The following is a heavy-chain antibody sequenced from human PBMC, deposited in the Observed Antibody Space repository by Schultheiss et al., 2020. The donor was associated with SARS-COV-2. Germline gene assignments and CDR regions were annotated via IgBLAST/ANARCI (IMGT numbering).Heavy chain of an antibody. D-gene: IGHD2-2*01. CDR1: GFTFSSYS. J-gene: IGHJ6*02. CDR3: AREDIVVVPAANYYYYGMDL. CDR2: ISSSSSYI. V-gene: IGHV3-21*01. Sequence: GGSLRLSCAASGFTFSSYSMNWVRQAPGKGLEWVSSISSSSSYIYYADSVKGRFTISRDNAKNSLYLQMNSLRAEDTAVYYRAREDIVVVPAANYYYYGMDLWGQGTTVTVSS.